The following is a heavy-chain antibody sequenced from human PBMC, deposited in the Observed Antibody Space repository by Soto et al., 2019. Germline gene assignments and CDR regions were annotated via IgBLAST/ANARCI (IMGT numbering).Heavy chain of an antibody. V-gene: IGHV3-30*18. J-gene: IGHJ4*02. CDR2: ISYDGSNK. CDR1: GFTFSSYG. CDR3: AKDLAQYQLLSNLFDY. Sequence: QVQLVESGGGVVQPGRSLRLSCAASGFTFSSYGMHWVRQAPGKGLEWVAVISYDGSNKYYADSVKGRFTISRDNSKNTLYLQMNSLRAEDTAVYYCAKDLAQYQLLSNLFDYWGQGTLVTVSS. D-gene: IGHD2-2*01.